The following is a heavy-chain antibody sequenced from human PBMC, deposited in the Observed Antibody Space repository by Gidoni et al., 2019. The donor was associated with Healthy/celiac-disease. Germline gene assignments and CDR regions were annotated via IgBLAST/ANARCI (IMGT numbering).Heavy chain of an antibody. V-gene: IGHV4-59*01. J-gene: IGHJ6*02. CDR1: GGSISSSY. CDR3: ARCHGGYSSSSPYYYYGMDV. CDR2: IYYSGST. Sequence: QVQLQESGPGLVKPSETLSLTCTVSGGSISSSYWSWIRQPPGKGLEWIGYIYYSGSTNYNPSLKSRVTISVDTSKNQFSLKLSSVTAADTAVYYCARCHGGYSSSSPYYYYGMDVWGQGTTVTVSS. D-gene: IGHD6-6*01.